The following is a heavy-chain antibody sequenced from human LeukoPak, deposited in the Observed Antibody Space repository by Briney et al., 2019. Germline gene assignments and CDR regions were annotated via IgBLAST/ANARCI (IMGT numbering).Heavy chain of an antibody. V-gene: IGHV3-7*01. CDR1: GFTFISYW. Sequence: PGGSLRLSCAASGFTFISYWMTWVRQAPGKGLEWVANIKQDGSGKYYVDSVKGRFTISRDNAKNSLYLEMNSLRVEDTAVYYCVRGRGLDVWGQGTTVCVSS. CDR2: IKQDGSGK. J-gene: IGHJ6*02. CDR3: VRGRGLDV.